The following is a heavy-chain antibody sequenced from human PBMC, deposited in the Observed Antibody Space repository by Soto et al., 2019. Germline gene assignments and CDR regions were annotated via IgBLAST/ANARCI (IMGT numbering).Heavy chain of an antibody. CDR3: ARVVSYYYGMDV. CDR1: GFTFSSYW. Sequence: GGSLRLSCAASGFTFSSYWMHWVRQAPGKGLVWVSRINSDGSSTSYADSVKGRFTISRDNAKNTLYLQMNSLRAEDTAVYYCARVVSYYYGMDVWGQGTTVTVSS. CDR2: INSDGSST. V-gene: IGHV3-74*01. D-gene: IGHD1-26*01. J-gene: IGHJ6*02.